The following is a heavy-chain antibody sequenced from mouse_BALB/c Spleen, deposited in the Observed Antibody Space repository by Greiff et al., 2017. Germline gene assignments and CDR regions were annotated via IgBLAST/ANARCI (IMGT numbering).Heavy chain of an antibody. V-gene: IGHV5-6-5*01. CDR3: ARGGTYDGYYDYAMDY. J-gene: IGHJ4*01. CDR2: ISSGGST. D-gene: IGHD2-3*01. CDR1: GFTFSSYA. Sequence: EVMLVESGGGLVKPGGSLKLSCAASGFTFSSYAMSWVRQTPEKRLEWVASISSGGSTYYPDSVKGRFTISRDNARNILYLQMSSLRSEDTAMYYCARGGTYDGYYDYAMDYWGQGTSVTVSS.